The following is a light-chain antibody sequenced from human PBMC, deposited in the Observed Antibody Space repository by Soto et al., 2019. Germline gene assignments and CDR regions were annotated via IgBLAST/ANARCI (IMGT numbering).Light chain of an antibody. Sequence: SVLTQPASVSGSPGQSITISCTGTSSDVGGYNYVSWYQQHPGKAPKLMIYDVSNRPSGVSKRFSGSKSGNTASLTISGLQAEDEADYYCSSYTSSSISYVFGTGTKVTVL. J-gene: IGLJ1*01. CDR1: SSDVGGYNY. CDR3: SSYTSSSISYV. CDR2: DVS. V-gene: IGLV2-14*01.